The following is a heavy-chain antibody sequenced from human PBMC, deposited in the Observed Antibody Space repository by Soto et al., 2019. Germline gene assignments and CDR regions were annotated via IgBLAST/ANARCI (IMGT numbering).Heavy chain of an antibody. Sequence: PSETLSLTCTVSGGSISSYYWSWIRQPPEKGLEWIGYIYYSGRTNYNPSLKSRVTISVDTSKNQFSLRLSSVTAADTAVYYCARTGWATAIDFWGQGTLVTVSS. J-gene: IGHJ4*02. CDR2: IYYSGRT. CDR1: GGSISSYY. CDR3: ARTGWATAIDF. V-gene: IGHV4-59*01. D-gene: IGHD5-12*01.